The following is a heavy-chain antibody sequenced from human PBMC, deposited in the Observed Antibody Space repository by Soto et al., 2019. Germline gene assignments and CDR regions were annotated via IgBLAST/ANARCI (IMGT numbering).Heavy chain of an antibody. CDR2: ISYDGNNK. Sequence: PGGSLRLSCAASGFDFSRHGMHWVRQAPGRGLEWVAVISYDGNNKDYADSVEGRLTISRDNSRNTLDLQMNSLRADDTAVYYCARDPVLVVTAAGPFDYWGQGTLVTVSS. J-gene: IGHJ4*02. D-gene: IGHD6-13*01. CDR3: ARDPVLVVTAAGPFDY. CDR1: GFDFSRHG. V-gene: IGHV3-30*03.